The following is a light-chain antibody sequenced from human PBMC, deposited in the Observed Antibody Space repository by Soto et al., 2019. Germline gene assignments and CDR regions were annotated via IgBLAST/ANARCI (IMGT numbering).Light chain of an antibody. Sequence: IVLTQSPGTLSLSPGERATLSCRASQSVSSSYLAWYQQKPGQAPRLLIYDASTRATGIPDRFSGGGSGTDFTLTITRLEPEDSAVYYCQQYGSSSTWTFGQGTKVDIK. CDR1: QSVSSSY. CDR3: QQYGSSSTWT. CDR2: DAS. J-gene: IGKJ1*01. V-gene: IGKV3-20*01.